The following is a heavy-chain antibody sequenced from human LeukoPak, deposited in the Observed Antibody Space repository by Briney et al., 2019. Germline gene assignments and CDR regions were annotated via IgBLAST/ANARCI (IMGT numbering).Heavy chain of an antibody. Sequence: GGSLRLSCAASGFTFSSYGMHWVRQAPGKGLEWVAFIRYDGSNKYYADSVKGRFTISRDNSKNTLYLQMSSLRAEDTAVYYCARDAATGIFGVGRGTDYWGQGTLVTVSS. J-gene: IGHJ4*02. CDR2: IRYDGSNK. CDR3: ARDAATGIFGVGRGTDY. D-gene: IGHD3-3*01. CDR1: GFTFSSYG. V-gene: IGHV3-30*02.